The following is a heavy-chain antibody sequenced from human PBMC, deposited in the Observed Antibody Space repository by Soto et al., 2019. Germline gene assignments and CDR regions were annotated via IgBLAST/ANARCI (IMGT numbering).Heavy chain of an antibody. Sequence: SETLSLTCTVSGGSISSNSYYWGWIRQPPGKGLEWIGSIYYSGSTYYNPSLKSRVTISVDTAKNQFSLKLSSVTAADTAVYYCATKSTGLFDYLDYWGQGTLVNVSS. CDR2: IYYSGST. V-gene: IGHV4-39*01. CDR1: GGSISSNSYY. J-gene: IGHJ4*02. CDR3: ATKSTGLFDYLDY. D-gene: IGHD4-17*01.